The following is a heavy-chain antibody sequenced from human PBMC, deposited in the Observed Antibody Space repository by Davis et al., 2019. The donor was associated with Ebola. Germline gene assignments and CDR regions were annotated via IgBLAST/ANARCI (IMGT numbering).Heavy chain of an antibody. J-gene: IGHJ4*02. V-gene: IGHV4-61*05. D-gene: IGHD3-22*01. CDR3: ARTLNYYESSGYYYFDY. CDR1: GGSISSSSYY. Sequence: MPSETLSLTCTVSGGSISSSSYYWSWIRQPPGKGLEWIGYIYYSGSTNYNPSLKSRVTISVDTSKNQFSLKLASVTAADTAVYYCARTLNYYESSGYYYFDYWGQGTPVTVSS. CDR2: IYYSGST.